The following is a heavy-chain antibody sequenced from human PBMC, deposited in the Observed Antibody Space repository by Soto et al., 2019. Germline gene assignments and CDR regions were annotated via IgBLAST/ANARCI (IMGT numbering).Heavy chain of an antibody. Sequence: EVQLVESGGGLVKPGGSLRLSCAASGFTFSNAWMNWVRQAPGKGLEWVGRIKSKTDGGTTDYAAPVKGRFTISRADSKNTLYLQMNSLKTEDTAVYYCTTDPTVTPPPYSYGMDVWGQGTTVTVSS. CDR3: TTDPTVTPPPYSYGMDV. V-gene: IGHV3-15*07. CDR1: GFTFSNAW. D-gene: IGHD4-17*01. J-gene: IGHJ6*02. CDR2: IKSKTDGGTT.